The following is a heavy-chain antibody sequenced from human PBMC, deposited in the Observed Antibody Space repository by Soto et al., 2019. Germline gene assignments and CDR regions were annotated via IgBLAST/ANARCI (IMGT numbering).Heavy chain of an antibody. V-gene: IGHV1-69*13. D-gene: IGHD6-6*01. CDR2: IIPIFGTA. Sequence: SVKVSCKASGGAFSSYAISWVRQAPGQGLEWMGGIIPIFGTANYAQKFQGRVTITADESTSTAYMELSSLRSEDTAVYYCARDASSSSFPSRTYYYYGMDVWGQGTTVTV. J-gene: IGHJ6*02. CDR1: GGAFSSYA. CDR3: ARDASSSSFPSRTYYYYGMDV.